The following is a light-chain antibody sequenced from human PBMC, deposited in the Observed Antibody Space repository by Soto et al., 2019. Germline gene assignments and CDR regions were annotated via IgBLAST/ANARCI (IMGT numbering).Light chain of an antibody. CDR2: GAS. J-gene: IGKJ5*01. CDR3: QQRSNWIT. Sequence: EIVLTHYPATLSVSPLDGAPLXHRASQSVSSNLAWYQQKPGQAPRLLIYGASTRATGIPARFSGSGSGTDFTLTISSLEPEDFAVYYCQQRSNWITFGQGTRLEIK. V-gene: IGKV3-11*01. CDR1: QSVSSN.